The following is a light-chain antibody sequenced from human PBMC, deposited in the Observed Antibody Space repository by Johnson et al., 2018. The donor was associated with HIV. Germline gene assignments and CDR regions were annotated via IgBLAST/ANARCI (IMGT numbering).Light chain of an antibody. CDR3: GTWDICLRTGF. CDR1: SSNIGNNY. J-gene: IGLJ1*01. V-gene: IGLV1-51*01. CDR2: DNS. Sequence: QSVLTQPPSVSAAPGQKVTISCSGRSSNIGNNYVSWYQQVPGAAPKLLIYDNSKRPSGIPDRFSGSKSGTSATLGITGLQTGDEADYYCGTWDICLRTGFFGTGTKVTVL.